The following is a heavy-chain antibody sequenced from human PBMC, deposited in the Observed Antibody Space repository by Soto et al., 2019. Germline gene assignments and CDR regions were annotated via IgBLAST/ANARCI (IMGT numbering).Heavy chain of an antibody. D-gene: IGHD6-6*01. V-gene: IGHV4-31*03. Sequence: PLETLSLTCSVSGESISSGGYYWSWIRHLPGKGLEWIGYIYDTESAYYNPSLKSRVSISMDTSENHFAMRLTSVTAADSAVYYCARASSSSSAADYWGQGLQVTVSS. CDR1: GESISSGGYY. CDR3: ARASSSSSAADY. J-gene: IGHJ4*02. CDR2: IYDTESA.